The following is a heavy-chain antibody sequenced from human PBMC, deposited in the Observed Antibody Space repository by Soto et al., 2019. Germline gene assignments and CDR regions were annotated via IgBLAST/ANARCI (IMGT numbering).Heavy chain of an antibody. CDR1: GFSLSTSGVG. J-gene: IGHJ1*01. CDR2: IFWDDDK. V-gene: IGHV2-5*02. CDR3: THGNRYFQH. Sequence: QITLKESGPPVVKPTQTLTLTCTFSGFSLSTSGVGVGWIRQPPGKALEWLALIFWDDDKRFSPSLKSRLTITKDTSENQVVLTMTKVDPVDTATYYCTHGNRYFQHWGQGTLVTVSS.